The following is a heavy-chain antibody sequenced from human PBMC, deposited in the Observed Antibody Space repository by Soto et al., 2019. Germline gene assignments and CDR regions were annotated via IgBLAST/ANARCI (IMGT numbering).Heavy chain of an antibody. V-gene: IGHV5-51*01. CDR3: ARLPGVRGVFDGFNV. D-gene: IGHD3-10*01. CDR2: IYPGDSDT. CDR1: GYSFAGYW. Sequence: PGESLKIACKGSGYSFAGYWIGWVRQIPGKGLDWMGVIYPGDSDTRYSPSFPGQVTISADKSISTAYLQWSSLKASDTVMYFCARLPGVRGVFDGFNVWGQGTMATVSS. J-gene: IGHJ3*01.